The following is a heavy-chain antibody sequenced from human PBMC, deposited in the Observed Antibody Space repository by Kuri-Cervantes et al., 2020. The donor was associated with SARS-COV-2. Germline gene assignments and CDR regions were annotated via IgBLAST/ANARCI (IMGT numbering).Heavy chain of an antibody. CDR2: ISYDGSNK. J-gene: IGHJ4*02. CDR3: ARVVLDTATYDY. V-gene: IGHV3-30*03. D-gene: IGHD5-18*01. Sequence: GGSLRLSCAVSGFTFTSHAMHWVRQAPGKGMEWVALISYDGSNKFYADSVKGRFTISRDNSKNSLYLQMNSLKTEDTAVYYCARVVLDTATYDYWGQGTLVTVSS. CDR1: GFTFTSHA.